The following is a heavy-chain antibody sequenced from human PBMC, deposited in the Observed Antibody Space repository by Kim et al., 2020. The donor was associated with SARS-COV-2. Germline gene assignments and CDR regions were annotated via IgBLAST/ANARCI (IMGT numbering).Heavy chain of an antibody. CDR3: TTSAGYFLSAFDI. CDR1: GFTFSNAW. Sequence: GGSLRLSCAASGFTFSNAWMSWVRQAPGKGLEWVGRIKSKTDGGTTDYAAPVKGRFTISRDDSKNTLYLQMNSLKTEDTAVYYCTTSAGYFLSAFDIWGQGTMVTVSS. J-gene: IGHJ3*02. V-gene: IGHV3-15*01. D-gene: IGHD6-13*01. CDR2: IKSKTDGGTT.